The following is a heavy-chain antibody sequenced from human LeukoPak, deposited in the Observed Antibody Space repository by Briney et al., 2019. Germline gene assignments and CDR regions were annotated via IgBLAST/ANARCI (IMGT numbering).Heavy chain of an antibody. Sequence: SVTVSCKASGGTFSSYAISWVRRAPGQGLEWMGGIIPIFGTANYAQKFQGRVTITTDESTSTAYMELSSLRSEDTAVYYCARGPLGYYDSSGYHTPGSRFDPWGQGTLVTVSS. CDR3: ARGPLGYYDSSGYHTPGSRFDP. CDR2: IIPIFGTA. V-gene: IGHV1-69*05. CDR1: GGTFSSYA. D-gene: IGHD3-22*01. J-gene: IGHJ5*02.